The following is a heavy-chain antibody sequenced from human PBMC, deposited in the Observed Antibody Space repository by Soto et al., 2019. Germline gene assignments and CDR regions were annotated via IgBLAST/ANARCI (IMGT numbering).Heavy chain of an antibody. CDR1: GDSISSSNW. Sequence: SETLSLTCGVSGDSISSSNWWSWVRQPPGKGLEWIGEIYHSGSTNYNPSLRGRVTISVDKSKNQFSLKLSSVTAADSAVYYCAGPQLGTSGSYSLAYWGQGTLVTVSS. CDR3: AGPQLGTSGSYSLAY. V-gene: IGHV4-4*02. D-gene: IGHD3-10*01. J-gene: IGHJ4*02. CDR2: IYHSGST.